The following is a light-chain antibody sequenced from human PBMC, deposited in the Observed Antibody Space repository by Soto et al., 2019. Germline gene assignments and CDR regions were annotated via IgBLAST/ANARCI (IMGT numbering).Light chain of an antibody. CDR3: QSTYDTPT. Sequence: EIVLTQSPATLSVSPGERVSLSCRASQSVDINLAWYQQKPGQAPRLLIYGASTRATDMPGRFSGRGSGTEFTLTISSLQSEDSATYYCQSTYDTPTFGGGTKVEIK. V-gene: IGKV3-15*01. CDR1: QSVDIN. J-gene: IGKJ4*01. CDR2: GAS.